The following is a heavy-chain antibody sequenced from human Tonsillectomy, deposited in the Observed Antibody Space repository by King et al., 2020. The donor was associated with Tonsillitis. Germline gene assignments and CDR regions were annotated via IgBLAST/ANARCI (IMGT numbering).Heavy chain of an antibody. Sequence: QLVQSGGGVVQPGGSLRLSCAASGFTFSSYGMHWVRQAPGKGLEWVAFIRYDGSNKYYADSVKGRFTISRDNSKNTLYLQMNSLRAEDTAVYYCAKDAQIYDFWSCYYQTGGYYFDYWGQGTLVTVSS. D-gene: IGHD3-3*01. CDR3: AKDAQIYDFWSCYYQTGGYYFDY. V-gene: IGHV3-30*02. CDR2: IRYDGSNK. J-gene: IGHJ4*02. CDR1: GFTFSSYG.